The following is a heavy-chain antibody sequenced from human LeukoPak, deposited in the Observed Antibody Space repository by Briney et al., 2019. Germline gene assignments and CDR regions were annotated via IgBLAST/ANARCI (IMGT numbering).Heavy chain of an antibody. V-gene: IGHV3-11*01. Sequence: GGSLRLSCDASGFSISDYYMSWIRQSPGKGLEWISYITSGAGSTKYADSVKGRFTISRDKAKNSVALQLNSLRAEDTAVYYCPKERRGTYYAFESWGQGTLVTVSS. CDR2: ITSGAGST. D-gene: IGHD3-16*01. J-gene: IGHJ4*02. CDR1: GFSISDYY. CDR3: PKERRGTYYAFES.